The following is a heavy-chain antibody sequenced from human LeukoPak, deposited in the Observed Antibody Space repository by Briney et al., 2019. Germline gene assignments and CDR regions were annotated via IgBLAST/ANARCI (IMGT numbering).Heavy chain of an antibody. V-gene: IGHV3-13*05. CDR1: GFTFSSYD. Sequence: PGGSLRLSCAASGFTFSSYDMHWVRQATGKSLEWVSAIGTAGDPYYPGSVKGRFTISRENAKNSLYLQMNSLRAGDTAVYYCARGRYCSSTSCYEGGYYGMDVWGKGTTVTVSS. D-gene: IGHD2-2*01. J-gene: IGHJ6*04. CDR3: ARGRYCSSTSCYEGGYYGMDV. CDR2: IGTAGDP.